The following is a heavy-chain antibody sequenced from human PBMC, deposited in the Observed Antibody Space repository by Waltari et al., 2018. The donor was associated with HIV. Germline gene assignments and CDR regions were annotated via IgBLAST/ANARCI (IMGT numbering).Heavy chain of an antibody. V-gene: IGHV4-59*02. D-gene: IGHD6-19*01. J-gene: IGHJ4*02. CDR2: IYYSGST. CDR3: ARGHIEVAGFFDY. Sequence: QVQLQESGPGLVKPSETLSLTCSVSGGSVSKYYWSWNRQPQGKGLEWIAYIYYSGSTNYTPSLKSRVTISVDTSENQFSLNLTSVTAADTAVYYCARGHIEVAGFFDYWGQGVLVSVSS. CDR1: GGSVSKYY.